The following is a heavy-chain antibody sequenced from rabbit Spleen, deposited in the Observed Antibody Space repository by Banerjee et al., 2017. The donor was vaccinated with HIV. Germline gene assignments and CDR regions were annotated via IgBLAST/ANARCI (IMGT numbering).Heavy chain of an antibody. V-gene: IGHV1S45*01. Sequence: QEQLEESGGDLVKPEGSLTLTCTASGFSFSSSYYMCWVRQAPGKGLECIACIYAGSSGSTYYANWAKGRFTISKTSSTTVTLQMTSLTVADTATYFCARGSATSFSSYGMDLWGPGTLVT. CDR3: ARGSATSFSSYGMDL. CDR2: IYAGSSGST. J-gene: IGHJ6*01. CDR1: GFSFSSSYY. D-gene: IGHD1-1*01.